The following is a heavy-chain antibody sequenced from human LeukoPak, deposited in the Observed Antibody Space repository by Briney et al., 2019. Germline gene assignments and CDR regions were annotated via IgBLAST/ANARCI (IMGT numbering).Heavy chain of an antibody. J-gene: IGHJ4*02. CDR1: GFTFNTYA. V-gene: IGHV3-23*01. D-gene: IGHD3-3*01. CDR3: AKVANNFWSGLDY. Sequence: GGSLRLSCAASGFTFNTYAMNWVRQAPGKGLEWVSGITTNGDSTYYADSVKGRFTLSRDNSKSTLYLQMNSLRAEDTAIYYCAKVANNFWSGLDYWGQGALVTVSS. CDR2: ITTNGDST.